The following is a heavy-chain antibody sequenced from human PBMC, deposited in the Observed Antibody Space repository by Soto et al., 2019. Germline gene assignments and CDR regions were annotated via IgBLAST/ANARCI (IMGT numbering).Heavy chain of an antibody. D-gene: IGHD1-1*01. Sequence: EVQLVESGGGLVQPGGSLRLSCAASGFTFSSYSMNWVRQAPGKGLEWVSYISSSSRTIYYADSVEGRFTISRDNAKNSLYLQMHRLRDEDTAVYYCARDLWNYYYYYGMDVWGQGTTVTVSS. J-gene: IGHJ6*02. CDR2: ISSSSRTI. CDR1: GFTFSSYS. V-gene: IGHV3-48*02. CDR3: ARDLWNYYYYYGMDV.